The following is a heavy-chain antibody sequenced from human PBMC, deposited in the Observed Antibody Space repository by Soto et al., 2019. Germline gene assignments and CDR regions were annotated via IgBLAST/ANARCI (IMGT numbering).Heavy chain of an antibody. D-gene: IGHD6-6*01. CDR1: GFTFSSYA. J-gene: IGHJ4*02. CDR3: AKGTSEYSSSAGFDY. Sequence: GGSLRLSCAASGFTFSSYAMSWVRQAPGKGLEWVSAISGSGGSTYYAASVKGRFTISRDNSKNTLYLQMNSLRAEDTAVYYCAKGTSEYSSSAGFDYWGQGTLVTVSS. CDR2: ISGSGGST. V-gene: IGHV3-23*01.